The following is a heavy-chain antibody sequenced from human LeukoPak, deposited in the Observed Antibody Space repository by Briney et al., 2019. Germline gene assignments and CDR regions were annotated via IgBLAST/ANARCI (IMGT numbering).Heavy chain of an antibody. CDR2: ISSSSTYI. J-gene: IGHJ4*02. CDR3: ARKFSSSPADY. CDR1: GFIFSGHS. V-gene: IGHV3-21*01. Sequence: PGGSLRLSCAASGFIFSGHSMNWVRQAPGKGLEWVSAISSSSTYIYYADSVKGRFTISRDNAKNSLYLQMNSLRAEDTAVYYCARKFSSSPADYWGQGTLVTVSS. D-gene: IGHD6-6*01.